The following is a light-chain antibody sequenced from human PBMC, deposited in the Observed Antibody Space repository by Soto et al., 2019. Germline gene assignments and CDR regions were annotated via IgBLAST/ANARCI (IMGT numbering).Light chain of an antibody. CDR1: ERASTN. V-gene: IGKV3-15*01. CDR3: QQYNKWPLT. CDR2: ATS. J-gene: IGKJ4*01. Sequence: EIVMTQSPATLSVSPGERATLSCRASERASTNLAWYQQRPGQAPWLLIYATSTRATGIPARFTGSGSGTEFTLTISSLQAEDCAVDYCQQYNKWPLTFGGGTKVEIQ.